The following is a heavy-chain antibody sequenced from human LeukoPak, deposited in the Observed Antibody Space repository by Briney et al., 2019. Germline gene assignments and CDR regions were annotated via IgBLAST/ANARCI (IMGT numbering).Heavy chain of an antibody. CDR1: GFTFSSYE. D-gene: IGHD1-26*01. CDR3: ARDPKYSGSYYGFDY. V-gene: IGHV3-48*03. CDR2: ISSSGSTI. Sequence: GGSLRLSCAASGFTFSSYEMNWVRQAPGKGLEWVSYISSSGSTIYYADSVKGRFTISRDNAKNSLYLQMNSLRAEDTAVYYCARDPKYSGSYYGFDYWGQGTLVTVSS. J-gene: IGHJ4*02.